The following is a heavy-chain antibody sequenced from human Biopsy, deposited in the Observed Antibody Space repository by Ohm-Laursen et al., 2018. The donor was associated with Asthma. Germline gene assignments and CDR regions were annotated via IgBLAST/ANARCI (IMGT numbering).Heavy chain of an antibody. CDR1: GFTFSSYA. V-gene: IGHV3-23*01. Sequence: GSLRLSCTASGFTFSSYAMSWVRQAPGKGLEWVSAISGSGGSTYYADSVKGRFTISRDNSKNTLYLQMNSLRAEDTAVYYCAKAGRYFDWYWFDPWGQGTLVTVSS. CDR2: ISGSGGST. D-gene: IGHD3-9*01. J-gene: IGHJ5*02. CDR3: AKAGRYFDWYWFDP.